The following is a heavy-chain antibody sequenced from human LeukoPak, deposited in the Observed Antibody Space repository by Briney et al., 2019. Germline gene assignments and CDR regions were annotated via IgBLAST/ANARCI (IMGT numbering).Heavy chain of an antibody. J-gene: IGHJ4*02. CDR2: ISGSGGST. D-gene: IGHD3-22*01. CDR1: GFTFSSYA. V-gene: IGHV3-23*01. CDR3: ARHLVVITTYYFDY. Sequence: PGGSLRLSCAASGFTFSSYATSWVRQAPGKGLEWVSAISGSGGSTYYADSVKGRFTISRDNSKNTLYLQMNSLRAEDTAVYYCARHLVVITTYYFDYWGQGTLVTVSS.